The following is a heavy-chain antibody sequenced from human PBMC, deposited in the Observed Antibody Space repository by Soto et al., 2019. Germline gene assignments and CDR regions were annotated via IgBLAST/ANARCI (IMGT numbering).Heavy chain of an antibody. Sequence: GGSLRLSCAASGFSFSSFSMNWVRQAPGKGLEWVTSISSTSTYIYYADSVKGRSTISRDDAKNSLFLQMNSLRAEDTAISYWARGPAVISYFDYWGQGTMVTVSS. D-gene: IGHD3-16*02. CDR1: GFSFSSFS. CDR3: ARGPAVISYFDY. J-gene: IGHJ4*02. V-gene: IGHV3-21*04. CDR2: ISSTSTYI.